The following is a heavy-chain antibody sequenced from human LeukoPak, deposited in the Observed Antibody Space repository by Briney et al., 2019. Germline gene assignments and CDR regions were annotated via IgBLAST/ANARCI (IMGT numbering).Heavy chain of an antibody. D-gene: IGHD3-22*01. CDR1: GFTFSSYE. V-gene: IGHV3-48*03. Sequence: GGSLRLSCSASGFTFSSYEMNWVRQAPGKGLEWISYIIGSGDTIYYADSVKGRFTISRDNAKNSLYLQMNSLRAEDTALYYCAKDIGYDSSGSIFDYWGQGTLVTVSS. CDR2: IIGSGDTI. CDR3: AKDIGYDSSGSIFDY. J-gene: IGHJ4*02.